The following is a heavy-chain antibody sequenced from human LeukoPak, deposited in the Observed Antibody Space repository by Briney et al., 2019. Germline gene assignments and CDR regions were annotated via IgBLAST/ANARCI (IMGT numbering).Heavy chain of an antibody. V-gene: IGHV3-21*01. J-gene: IGHJ3*02. CDR3: AAVVAASNDAFDT. Sequence: MPGGSLRLSCAASGFTFSSYSMNWVRQAPGKGLEWVSSISSSSSYIYYADSVKGRFTISRDNAKNSLYLQMNSLRAEDTAVYYCAAVVAASNDAFDTWGQGTMVTVSS. D-gene: IGHD2-15*01. CDR1: GFTFSSYS. CDR2: ISSSSSYI.